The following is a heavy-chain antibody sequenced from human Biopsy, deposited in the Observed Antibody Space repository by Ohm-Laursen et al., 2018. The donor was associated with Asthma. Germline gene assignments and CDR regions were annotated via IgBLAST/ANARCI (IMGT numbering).Heavy chain of an antibody. CDR1: GYNFISFA. V-gene: IGHV1-3*04. J-gene: IGHJ4*02. CDR2: VNTGNGDT. D-gene: IGHD3-9*01. Sequence: GASVKVSCKASGYNFISFAIHWVRQAPGQRLEWMGWVNTGNGDTKYSQKFQGRVTITRDTSASTAYMELRSLRSEDTATYYCARTYYDFLTGQVKDVFGVWGPGTLVTVSS. CDR3: ARTYYDFLTGQVKDVFGV.